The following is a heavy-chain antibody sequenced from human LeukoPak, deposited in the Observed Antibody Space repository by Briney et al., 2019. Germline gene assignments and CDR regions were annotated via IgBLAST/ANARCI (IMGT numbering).Heavy chain of an antibody. CDR1: GYTFSNYY. CDR3: ARDSSTNSLGDP. J-gene: IGHJ5*02. V-gene: IGHV1-46*01. Sequence: ASVKVSCKASGYTFSNYYMHWVRQAPGQGLEWMGIINAGGGGTAYAQKFQGRVTMTRGTSTSTVYMELSSLRSEDTAVYYCARDSSTNSLGDPWGQGTLVTVSS. CDR2: INAGGGGT. D-gene: IGHD2-2*01.